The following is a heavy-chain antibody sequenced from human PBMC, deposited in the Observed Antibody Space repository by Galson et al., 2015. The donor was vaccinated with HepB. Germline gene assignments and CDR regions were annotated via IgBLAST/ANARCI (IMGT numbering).Heavy chain of an antibody. CDR1: GFIFDDYA. Sequence: SLRLPCAASGFIFDDYAMHWVRQVPGKGPEWVAGISWNSGSIGYADSVRGRFTISRDNAKNSLYLQMNSLGAADTALYYCAKDINVRLGRTTCFDNWGQGTLVTVSS. V-gene: IGHV3-9*01. CDR3: AKDINVRLGRTTCFDN. J-gene: IGHJ4*02. CDR2: ISWNSGSI. D-gene: IGHD3-10*02.